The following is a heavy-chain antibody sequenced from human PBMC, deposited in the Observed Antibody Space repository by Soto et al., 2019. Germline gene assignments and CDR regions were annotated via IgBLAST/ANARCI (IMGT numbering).Heavy chain of an antibody. V-gene: IGHV4-31*03. CDR1: GGSISSGGYY. CDR3: ARAGITVFGVVIGMDV. J-gene: IGHJ6*02. CDR2: IYYSGST. Sequence: QVQLQESGPGLVKPSQTLSLTCTVSGGSISSGGYYWSWIRQHPGKGLEWIGYIYYSGSTYYKPSLKSRVTISVDTSKNQFALKLSSVTAADTAVYYCARAGITVFGVVIGMDVWGQGTTVTVSS. D-gene: IGHD3-3*01.